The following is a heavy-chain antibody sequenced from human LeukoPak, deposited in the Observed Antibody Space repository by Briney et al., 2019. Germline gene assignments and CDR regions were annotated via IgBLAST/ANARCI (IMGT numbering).Heavy chain of an antibody. J-gene: IGHJ4*02. V-gene: IGHV3-9*03. D-gene: IGHD6-13*01. Sequence: PGRSLRLSCAASGFTFGDYAMHWVRQAPGKGLEWVSGISWNSGSIGYADSVKGRFTISRDNAKNSLYLQMNSLRAEDMALYYCAKDIAAAGTGGFDYWGQGTLVTVSS. CDR3: AKDIAAAGTGGFDY. CDR1: GFTFGDYA. CDR2: ISWNSGSI.